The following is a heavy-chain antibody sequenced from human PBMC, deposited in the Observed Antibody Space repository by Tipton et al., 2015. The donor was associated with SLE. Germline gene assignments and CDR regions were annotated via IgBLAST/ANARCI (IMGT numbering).Heavy chain of an antibody. CDR2: INHSGST. CDR1: GGSFSGYY. J-gene: IGHJ2*01. Sequence: TLSLTCAVYGGSFSGYYWSWIRQPPGKGLEWIGEINHSGSTNYNPSLKSRVTISVDTSKNQFSLKLSSVTAADTAVYYCARDKTYWYFDLWGRGTLVTVSS. V-gene: IGHV4-34*01. CDR3: ARDKTYWYFDL.